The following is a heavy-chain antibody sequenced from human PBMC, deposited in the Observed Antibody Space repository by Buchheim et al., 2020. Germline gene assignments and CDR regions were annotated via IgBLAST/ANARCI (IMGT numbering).Heavy chain of an antibody. Sequence: QVQLVESGGGVVQPGRSLRLSCAASGFTFSSYGMHWVRQAPGKGLEWVAVIWYDGSNKYYADSVKGRFTISRDNSKNTLYLQMNSLRAEDTAVYYCARDLSVVVVAASSAFDYWGQGTL. CDR2: IWYDGSNK. D-gene: IGHD2-15*01. CDR1: GFTFSSYG. CDR3: ARDLSVVVVAASSAFDY. J-gene: IGHJ4*02. V-gene: IGHV3-33*01.